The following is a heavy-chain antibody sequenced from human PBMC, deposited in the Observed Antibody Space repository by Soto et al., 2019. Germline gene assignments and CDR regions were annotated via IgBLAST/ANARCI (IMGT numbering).Heavy chain of an antibody. CDR1: GGFVNSDTHS. CDR3: ARFVRSCSATTRPTRADV. J-gene: IGHJ6*02. Sequence: SETLSLTCTVSGGFVNSDTHSWSWIRQTPGKRLEWIGFIYSGGSTKNPSLRSRVTMSVDTSKNQFSLKLRSVIVADTAVYHCARFVRSCSATTRPTRADVWGQGTEVTVSS. V-gene: IGHV4-61*01. CDR2: IYSGGST. D-gene: IGHD1-1*01.